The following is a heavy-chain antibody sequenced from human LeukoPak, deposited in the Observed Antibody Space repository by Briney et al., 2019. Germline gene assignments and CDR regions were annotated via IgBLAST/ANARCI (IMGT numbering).Heavy chain of an antibody. V-gene: IGHV3-48*03. J-gene: IGHJ4*02. CDR3: AREGYISSWYFDY. Sequence: GGSLRLSRAASGFTFSSYEMNWVRQAPGKGLEWVSYISSSGNTIYYADSVKGRFTISRDNAKNSLYLQMDSLRAEDTAVYYCAREGYISSWYFDYWGQGTLVTVSS. CDR2: ISSSGNTI. D-gene: IGHD6-13*01. CDR1: GFTFSSYE.